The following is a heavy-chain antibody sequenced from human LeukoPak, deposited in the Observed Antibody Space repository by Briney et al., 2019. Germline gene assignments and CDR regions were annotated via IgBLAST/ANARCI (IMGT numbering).Heavy chain of an antibody. D-gene: IGHD1-1*01. CDR3: AKGRPGPFDY. V-gene: IGHV3-30*18. CDR1: GFTFSSYG. J-gene: IGHJ4*02. Sequence: GGSLRLSCVTSGFTFSSYGMHWVRQAPGKGLEWVAVISYDGSNKNYVDSVKGRFTISRDNSKNTLYLQMDSLKVEDTAVYYCAKGRPGPFDYWGQGTLVTVSS. CDR2: ISYDGSNK.